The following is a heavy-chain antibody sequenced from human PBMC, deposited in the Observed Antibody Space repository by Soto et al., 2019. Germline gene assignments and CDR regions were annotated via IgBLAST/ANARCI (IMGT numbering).Heavy chain of an antibody. Sequence: SETLSLTCAVYGGSFSGYYWSWIRQPPGKGLEWIGEINHSGSTNYNPSLKSRVTISVDTSKNQFSLKLSSVTAADTAVYYCARGYGRFDAFDIWGQGTMVTVSS. CDR2: INHSGST. D-gene: IGHD3-10*01. J-gene: IGHJ3*02. CDR1: GGSFSGYY. CDR3: ARGYGRFDAFDI. V-gene: IGHV4-34*01.